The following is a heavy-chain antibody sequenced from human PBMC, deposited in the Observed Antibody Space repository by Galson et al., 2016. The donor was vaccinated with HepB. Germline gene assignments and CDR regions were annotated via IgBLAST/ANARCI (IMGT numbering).Heavy chain of an antibody. CDR1: GDSVSNNAAA. Sequence: CAISGDSVSNNAAAWIWIRQSPSRGLEWLGRTYYRSQWDSDYAVSEKSRISIYSDTSKNLFSLQLNSVTPEDTAVYYCARAIHLGRGMDVWGHGTTVTVSS. D-gene: IGHD5-18*01. CDR2: TYYRSQWDS. CDR3: ARAIHLGRGMDV. J-gene: IGHJ6*02. V-gene: IGHV6-1*01.